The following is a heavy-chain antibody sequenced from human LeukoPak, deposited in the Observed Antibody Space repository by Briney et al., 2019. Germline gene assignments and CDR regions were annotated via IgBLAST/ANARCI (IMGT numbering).Heavy chain of an antibody. V-gene: IGHV4-39*01. J-gene: IGHJ4*02. CDR3: ARKKLVARGYFDF. D-gene: IGHD6-13*01. Sequence: SGTLSLTCTVSGDSISNSGYYWDWIRQSPGKGLEWIGSINHSGTTYYEPSLKSRVTISVDASKNQFSLKLSSVTAADTTIYYCARKKLVARGYFDFWGRGIPVTVSS. CDR1: GDSISNSGYY. CDR2: INHSGTT.